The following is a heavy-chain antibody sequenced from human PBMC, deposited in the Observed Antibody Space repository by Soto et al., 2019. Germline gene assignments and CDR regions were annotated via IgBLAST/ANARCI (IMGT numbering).Heavy chain of an antibody. Sequence: GGSLRLSCAASGFTFSNAWMSWVRQAPGKGLEWVGRIKSKTDGGTTDYAAPVKGRFTISRDDSKNTLYLQMNSLKTEDTAVDDCTTDPGYITMIVVVDYWGQGTLVTVSS. CDR3: TTDPGYITMIVVVDY. V-gene: IGHV3-15*01. J-gene: IGHJ4*02. CDR2: IKSKTDGGTT. D-gene: IGHD3-22*01. CDR1: GFTFSNAW.